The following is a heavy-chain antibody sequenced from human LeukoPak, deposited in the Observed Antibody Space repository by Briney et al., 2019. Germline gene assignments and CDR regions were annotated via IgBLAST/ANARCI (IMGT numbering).Heavy chain of an antibody. CDR3: ARAPRYYFDY. CDR2: ISSSSSTI. V-gene: IGHV3-48*01. J-gene: IGHJ4*02. CDR1: GFTFSSYS. Sequence: GGSLRLSCAASGFTFSSYSMNWVRQAPGKGLEWVSYISSSSSTIYYADSVKGRFTISRDNAKNSLYLQMNSLRAEDTAVYYCARAPRYYFDYWGQGTLVTVSS.